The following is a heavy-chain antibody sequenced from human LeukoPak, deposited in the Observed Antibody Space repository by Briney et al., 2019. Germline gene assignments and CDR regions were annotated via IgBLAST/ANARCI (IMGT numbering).Heavy chain of an antibody. V-gene: IGHV3-73*01. CDR1: GFTFSGSA. Sequence: GGSLRLSCAASGFTFSGSAMHWVRQASGKGLDWVGRIRSKANSYATAYAPSVKGRCTISRDDSKNTAYLQMNSLKTEDTAVYYCAKVRRGAASAIFDYWGQGTLVTVSS. D-gene: IGHD1-26*01. CDR2: IRSKANSYAT. J-gene: IGHJ4*02. CDR3: AKVRRGAASAIFDY.